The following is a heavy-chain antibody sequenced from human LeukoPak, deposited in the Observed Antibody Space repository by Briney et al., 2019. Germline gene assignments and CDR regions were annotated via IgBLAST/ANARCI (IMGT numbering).Heavy chain of an antibody. D-gene: IGHD3-22*01. CDR3: ARGVLAGYDSSGYPLYNRIDP. CDR2: INPNSGGT. V-gene: IGHV1-2*02. Sequence: GASVKVSCKASGYTFTGYYMHWVRQAPGQGLEWMGWINPNSGGTNYAQKFQGRVTMTRDTSISTAYMELSRLRSDDTAMYYCARGVLAGYDSSGYPLYNRIDPWGQGTLVTVSS. J-gene: IGHJ5*02. CDR1: GYTFTGYY.